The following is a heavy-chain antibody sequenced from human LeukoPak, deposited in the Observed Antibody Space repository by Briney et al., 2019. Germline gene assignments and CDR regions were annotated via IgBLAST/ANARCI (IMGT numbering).Heavy chain of an antibody. D-gene: IGHD2-8*02. J-gene: IGHJ6*02. CDR3: AKRGLYGTVPFYGMDV. CDR2: IGRTT. Sequence: GGSLRLSCAASGFTFSSFSMSWVRQAPGQGLEYVSGIGRTTYYAESVKGRFTISRDNSKNTLFLQMNSLRAEDTAVYYCAKRGLYGTVPFYGMDVWGQGTTVTVSS. CDR1: GFTFSSFS. V-gene: IGHV3-23*01.